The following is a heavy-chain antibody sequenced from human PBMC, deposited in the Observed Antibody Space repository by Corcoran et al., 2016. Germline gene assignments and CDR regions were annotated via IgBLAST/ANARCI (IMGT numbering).Heavy chain of an antibody. D-gene: IGHD2-2*03. CDR2: IWYDGSNK. Sequence: QVQLVESGGGVVQPGRSLRLSCGASGFTLSSYGMHWVRQAPGKGLEWVAVIWYDGSNKYYADSVKGRLTISRDNSKNTLYLQMNSLRAEDTAVYYCARDAGYCSSTSCLGYYYGMDVWGQGTTVTVSS. CDR3: ARDAGYCSSTSCLGYYYGMDV. J-gene: IGHJ6*02. CDR1: GFTLSSYG. V-gene: IGHV3-33*01.